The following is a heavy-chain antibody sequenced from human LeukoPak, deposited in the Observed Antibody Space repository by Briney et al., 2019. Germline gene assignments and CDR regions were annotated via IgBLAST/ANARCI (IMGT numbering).Heavy chain of an antibody. CDR2: IYYSGST. CDR1: GGSISSYY. Sequence: PSETLSLTCTVSGGSISSYYCSWIRQPPGKGLEWIGYIYYSGSTNYNPSLKSRVTISVDTSKNQFSLKLSSVTAADTAVYYCARGLGVGYDFWSGPNWFDPWGQGTLVTVSS. J-gene: IGHJ5*02. V-gene: IGHV4-59*01. D-gene: IGHD3-3*01. CDR3: ARGLGVGYDFWSGPNWFDP.